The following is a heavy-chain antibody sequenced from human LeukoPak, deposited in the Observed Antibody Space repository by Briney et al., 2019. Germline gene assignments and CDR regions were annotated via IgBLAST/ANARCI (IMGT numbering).Heavy chain of an antibody. V-gene: IGHV4-39*01. CDR2: IYYSGST. J-gene: IGHJ6*03. CDR3: ARRGSSGFVYYYYYMDV. Sequence: SETLSLTCTVSTGSISSSSYYWGWFRQPPGKGLEWIGSIYYSGSTYYNPSLKSRVTISVDTSKNQFSLKLSSVTAADTAVYYCARRGSSGFVYYYYYMDVWGKGTTVTISS. D-gene: IGHD6-19*01. CDR1: TGSISSSSYY.